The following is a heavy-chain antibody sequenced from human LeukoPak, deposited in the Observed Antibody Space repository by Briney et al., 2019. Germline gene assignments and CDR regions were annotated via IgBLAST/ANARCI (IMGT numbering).Heavy chain of an antibody. Sequence: GGSLRLSCAASGFTFSSYSMNWVRQAPGKGLEWVSSISSSSSFIYYADSVKGRFTISRDNAKNSLYLQMNSLRAEDTAVYYCARGGGDGYNYGYWGQGTLVTVSS. D-gene: IGHD5-24*01. CDR2: ISSSSSFI. J-gene: IGHJ4*02. CDR1: GFTFSSYS. CDR3: ARGGGDGYNYGY. V-gene: IGHV3-21*01.